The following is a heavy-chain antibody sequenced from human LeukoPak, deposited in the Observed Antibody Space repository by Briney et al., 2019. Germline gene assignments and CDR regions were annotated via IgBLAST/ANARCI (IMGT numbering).Heavy chain of an antibody. CDR2: IRYDGSNK. V-gene: IGHV3-30*02. Sequence: GGSLRLSCAASGFTFSSYGMHWVRQAPGKGLEWVAFIRYDGSNKYYADSVKGRFTISRDNSKNTLYLQMNSLRAEDTAVYYCAKDGFLYYYGSGSYYLDYWGQGTLVTVSS. CDR1: GFTFSSYG. J-gene: IGHJ4*02. D-gene: IGHD3-10*01. CDR3: AKDGFLYYYGSGSYYLDY.